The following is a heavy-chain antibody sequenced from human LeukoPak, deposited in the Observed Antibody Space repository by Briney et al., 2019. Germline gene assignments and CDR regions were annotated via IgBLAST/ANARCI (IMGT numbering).Heavy chain of an antibody. D-gene: IGHD4-17*01. CDR1: GFSFSSYG. CDR3: ARGNGGDYDDY. J-gene: IGHJ4*02. Sequence: PGGSLRLSCAASGFSFSSYGMHWVRQAPGKGLEWVAITWYDGINKYYADSVKGRFTISRDNSKNTLYLQMNSLRVEDTAVYYCARGNGGDYDDYWGQGSLVTVSS. V-gene: IGHV3-33*01. CDR2: TWYDGINK.